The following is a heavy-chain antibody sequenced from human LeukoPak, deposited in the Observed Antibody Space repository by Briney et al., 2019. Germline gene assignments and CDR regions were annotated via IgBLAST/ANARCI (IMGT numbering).Heavy chain of an antibody. CDR3: ARGDSGWYESGIDY. CDR2: INPNSGGT. Sequence: ASVKVSCKASGYTFTGYYMHWVRQAPEQGLEWMGWINPNSGGTNYAQKFQGRVTMTRDTSISTAYMELSRLRSDDTAVYYCARGDSGWYESGIDYWGQGTLVTVSS. CDR1: GYTFTGYY. V-gene: IGHV1-2*02. J-gene: IGHJ4*02. D-gene: IGHD6-19*01.